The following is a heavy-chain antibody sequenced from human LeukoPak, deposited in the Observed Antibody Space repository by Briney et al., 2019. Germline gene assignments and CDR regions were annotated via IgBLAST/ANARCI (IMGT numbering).Heavy chain of an antibody. CDR3: ARDTYYYDSSGQTRAVDY. CDR2: INHSGST. D-gene: IGHD3-22*01. V-gene: IGHV4-34*01. CDR1: GGSFSGYY. Sequence: PSETLSLTCAVYGGSFSGYYWSWIRQPPGKGLEWIGEINHSGSTNYNPSLKSRVTISVDTSKNQFSLKLSSVTAADTAVYYCARDTYYYDSSGQTRAVDYWGQGTLVTVSS. J-gene: IGHJ4*02.